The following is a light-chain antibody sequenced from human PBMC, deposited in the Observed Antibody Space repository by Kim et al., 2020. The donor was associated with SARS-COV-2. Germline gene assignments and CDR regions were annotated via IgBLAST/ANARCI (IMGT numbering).Light chain of an antibody. J-gene: IGKJ1*01. CDR1: ENISGN. CDR2: GAA. Sequence: EIVMTQSPATLSVSPGEGATLSCRASENISGNLAWYQQKPGQAPRLLIYGAASRATGIPARFRASGSGTEFTLTIGSLQSEDFAVYYCQQYNSWPRTFGQGTKVDIK. CDR3: QQYNSWPRT. V-gene: IGKV3-15*01.